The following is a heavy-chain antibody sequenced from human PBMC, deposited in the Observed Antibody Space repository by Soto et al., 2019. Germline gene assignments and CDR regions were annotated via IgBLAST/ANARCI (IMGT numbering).Heavy chain of an antibody. D-gene: IGHD2-15*01. Sequence: EVQLLESGGGSVQPGGSLRLSCAASGFTFSSYAMSWVRQAPGKGLEWVSAISGSGGSTYYADSVKGRFTISRDNSKNTLYLQMNSLRAEDTAVYYCAKLGYCSGGSCFSFDYWGQGTLVTVSS. J-gene: IGHJ4*02. CDR1: GFTFSSYA. V-gene: IGHV3-23*01. CDR2: ISGSGGST. CDR3: AKLGYCSGGSCFSFDY.